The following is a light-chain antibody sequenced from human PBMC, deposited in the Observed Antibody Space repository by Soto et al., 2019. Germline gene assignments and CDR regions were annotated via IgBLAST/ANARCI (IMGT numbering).Light chain of an antibody. V-gene: IGKV3-20*01. CDR3: QQYGYSAT. J-gene: IGKJ4*01. CDR2: AAS. CDR1: QSVTSSY. Sequence: IVLTQSPGTLSLSPGERATLSCRASQSVTSSYLAWYQQKPGQAPRLLIYAASSRATGIPDRFSGSGSGTDFTLTISRLEPEDFAVYYCQQYGYSATFGGGTKV.